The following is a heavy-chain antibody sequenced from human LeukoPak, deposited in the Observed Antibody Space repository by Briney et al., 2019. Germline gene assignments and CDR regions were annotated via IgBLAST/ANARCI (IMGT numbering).Heavy chain of an antibody. D-gene: IGHD6-19*01. Sequence: GASVKVSCKASGHTFTGYYMHWVRQAPGQGLEWMGRINPNSGGTNYAQKFQGRVTMTRDTSISTAYMELSRLRSDDTAVYYCARVMLAYSSGWQNFQHWGQGTLVTVSS. CDR1: GHTFTGYY. CDR3: ARVMLAYSSGWQNFQH. CDR2: INPNSGGT. J-gene: IGHJ1*01. V-gene: IGHV1-2*06.